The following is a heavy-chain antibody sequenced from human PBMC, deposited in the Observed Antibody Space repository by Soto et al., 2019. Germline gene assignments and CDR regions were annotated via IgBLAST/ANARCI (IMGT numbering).Heavy chain of an antibody. V-gene: IGHV4-61*01. J-gene: IGHJ4*02. CDR2: VESSGRT. CDR3: ARGVYGAYLDY. Sequence: PSETLSLTCSVSGGSVRSGSYYWTWIRQTPGKGLEWIGYVESSGRTEYKPSLASRVTLSLDSSQNQFSLTLRSVTTADRALYFCARGVYGAYLDYWGQGIPVTVSS. CDR1: GGSVRSGSYY. D-gene: IGHD3-10*01.